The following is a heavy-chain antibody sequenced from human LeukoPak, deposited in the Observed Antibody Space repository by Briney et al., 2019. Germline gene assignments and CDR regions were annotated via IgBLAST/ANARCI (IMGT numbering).Heavy chain of an antibody. CDR3: TSHGSAYYLDY. V-gene: IGHV3-48*03. Sequence: GGSLRLSCAASGFTFSKYELNWVRQAPGKGLEWVSYISSSGDTKYYADSVKGRFTISRDNAKSSLYLQMDRLRAVDTATYYCTSHGSAYYLDYSGQGTLVTVSS. J-gene: IGHJ4*02. CDR1: GFTFSKYE. CDR2: ISSSGDTK. D-gene: IGHD6-25*01.